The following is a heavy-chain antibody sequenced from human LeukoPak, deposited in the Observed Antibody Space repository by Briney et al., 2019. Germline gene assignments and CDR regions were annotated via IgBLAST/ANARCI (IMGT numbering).Heavy chain of an antibody. V-gene: IGHV3-53*01. D-gene: IGHD2-21*02. CDR1: GLTVSGSV. CDR3: ASRPGGDSGVFDY. Sequence: QPGGSLRLSCAASGLTVSGSVMSWVRQAPGKGLEWVSPIYTGGNTNYADSVKGRFTISRDNSKNTVYLQMDSLRAEDTAVYHCASRPGGDSGVFDYWGQGTQVTVSS. CDR2: IYTGGNT. J-gene: IGHJ4*02.